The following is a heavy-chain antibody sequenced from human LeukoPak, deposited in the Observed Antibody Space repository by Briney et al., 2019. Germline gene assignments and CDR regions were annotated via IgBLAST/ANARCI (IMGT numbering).Heavy chain of an antibody. CDR2: INHSGST. CDR3: ATTGTLRY. V-gene: IGHV4-34*01. J-gene: IGHJ4*02. CDR1: GGSFSGYY. Sequence: SETLSLTCAVYGGSFSGYYWSWIRQPPGKGLEWIGEINHSGSTNYNPSLKSRVTISVDTSKNQFSLKLSSVTAADTAVYYCATTGTLRYWGQGTLVTVSS. D-gene: IGHD1-1*01.